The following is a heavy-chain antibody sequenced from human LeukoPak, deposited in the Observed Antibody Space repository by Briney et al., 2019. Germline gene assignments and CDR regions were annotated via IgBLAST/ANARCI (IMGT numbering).Heavy chain of an antibody. CDR3: ARDQSSGSYYSYYYYGMDV. V-gene: IGHV4-4*02. Sequence: SETLSLTCAVSGGSISSSNWWSWVRQPPGKGLEWIGEIYHSGSTNYNPSLKSRVTISVDKSKNQFSLKLSSVTAADTAVYYCARDQSSGSYYSYYYYGMDVWGKGTTVTVSS. D-gene: IGHD3-10*01. J-gene: IGHJ6*04. CDR2: IYHSGST. CDR1: GGSISSSNW.